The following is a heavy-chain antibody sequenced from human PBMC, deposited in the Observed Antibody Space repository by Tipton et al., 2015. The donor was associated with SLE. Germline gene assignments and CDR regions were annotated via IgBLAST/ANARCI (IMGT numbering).Heavy chain of an antibody. J-gene: IGHJ3*02. CDR2: IYYSGST. D-gene: IGHD1-26*01. CDR1: GGSISSYY. V-gene: IGHV4-59*01. CDR3: AREVVGADDAFDI. Sequence: TLSLTCTASGGSISSYYWSWIRQPPGKGLEWIGYIYYSGSTNYNPSLKSRVTISVDTSKNQFSLKLSSVTAADTAVYYCAREVVGADDAFDIWGQGTMVTVSS.